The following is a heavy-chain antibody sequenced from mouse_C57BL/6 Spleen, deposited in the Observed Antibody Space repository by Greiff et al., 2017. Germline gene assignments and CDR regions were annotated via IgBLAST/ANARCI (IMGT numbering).Heavy chain of an antibody. V-gene: IGHV1-81*01. CDR1: GYTFTRYG. Sequence: QVQLQQSGAELARPGASVKLSCKASGYTFTRYGISWVKQRTGQGLEWIGEFYPRSGNTYYNEKFKGKDTLTADKSSSTAYMELRSLTSEDSAVYFCARYDYYGSSYAGFAYWGQGTLVTGSA. J-gene: IGHJ3*01. CDR3: ARYDYYGSSYAGFAY. D-gene: IGHD1-1*01. CDR2: FYPRSGNT.